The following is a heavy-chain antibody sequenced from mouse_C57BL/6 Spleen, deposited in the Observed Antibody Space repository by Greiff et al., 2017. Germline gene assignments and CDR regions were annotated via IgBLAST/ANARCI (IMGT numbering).Heavy chain of an antibody. V-gene: IGHV1-56*01. CDR2: IFPGSGSN. D-gene: IGHD2-3*01. CDR3: AQDGHGPGY. CDR1: GYTFTRHW. Sequence: QVQLQQSGPELVRPGASVKISCKAPGYTFTRHWMQWVRQRPGQGLEWIGEIFPGSGSNYYKEKFKGKATLTVDTSSSTAYMQLSSLTSEDSAVYCCAQDGHGPGYWGQGTTLTVSS. J-gene: IGHJ2*01.